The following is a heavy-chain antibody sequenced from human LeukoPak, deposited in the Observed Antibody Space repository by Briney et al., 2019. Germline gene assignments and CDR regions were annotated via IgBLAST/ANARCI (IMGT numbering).Heavy chain of an antibody. J-gene: IGHJ4*02. D-gene: IGHD1-26*01. CDR1: GYTFTSYY. CDR2: INPNSGGT. CDR3: AQHTGIVGATPASSFDY. Sequence: ASVKVSCKASGYTFTSYYMHWVRQAPGQGLEWMGWINPNSGGTNYAQKFQGRVTMTRDTSISTAYMELSRLRSDDTAVYYCAQHTGIVGATPASSFDYWGQGTLVTVSS. V-gene: IGHV1-2*02.